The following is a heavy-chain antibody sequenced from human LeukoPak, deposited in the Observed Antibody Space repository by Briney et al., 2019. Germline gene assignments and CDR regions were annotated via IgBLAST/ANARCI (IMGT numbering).Heavy chain of an antibody. J-gene: IGHJ4*02. V-gene: IGHV1-46*01. CDR1: GSLFSRYF. CDR2: INPSGGST. CDR3: ARDEWDLILD. Sequence: ASVKVSCQASGSLFSRYFMNWVLPAPGQGLEWMGIINPSGGSTSYAQNFQGRVTMTRDTSTSTVYIEVSGVRSEDTAVSYWARDEWDLILDWGQGTLVTVSS. D-gene: IGHD1-26*01.